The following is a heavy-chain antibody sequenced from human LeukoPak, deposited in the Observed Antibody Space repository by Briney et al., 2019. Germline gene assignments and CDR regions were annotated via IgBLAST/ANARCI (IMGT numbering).Heavy chain of an antibody. V-gene: IGHV3-13*01. D-gene: IGHD3-16*01. Sequence: PGGSLRLSCAASGFALITYDMHWARQVPGKGLEWVSAIATAGDTYYAGSVKGRFTISRESAKNSLFLQMNSLRVGDTAVYYCARSLMGGIHGIDCWGQGTLVTVSS. CDR2: IATAGDT. CDR1: GFALITYD. CDR3: ARSLMGGIHGIDC. J-gene: IGHJ4*02.